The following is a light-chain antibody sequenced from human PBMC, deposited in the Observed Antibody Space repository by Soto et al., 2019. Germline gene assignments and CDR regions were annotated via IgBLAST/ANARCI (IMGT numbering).Light chain of an antibody. CDR2: AAS. CDR3: QQSYSTPIT. V-gene: IGKV1-39*01. CDR1: QSISSY. J-gene: IGKJ5*01. Sequence: DIQMTQSPSSLSASVGDRVTITCRASQSISSYLNWYQQKPGKAPKLLIYAASSLQSGVPSRFSGSESGTDFTLTISSLQPEDFANYYCQQSYSTPITFGQGTRLEIK.